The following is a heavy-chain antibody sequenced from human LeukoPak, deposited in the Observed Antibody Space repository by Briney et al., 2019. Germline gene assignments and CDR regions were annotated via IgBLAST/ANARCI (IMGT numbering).Heavy chain of an antibody. V-gene: IGHV3-43*02. Sequence: GGSLRLSCAASGFTFDDYAMHWVRQAPGKGLEWVSLISGDGRDTYYAESLKGRFTVSRDNSKNSLYLQMNSLRAEDTAVYYCARRWGYYDSSGYHFDYWGQGTLVTVSS. CDR2: ISGDGRDT. CDR1: GFTFDDYA. CDR3: ARRWGYYDSSGYHFDY. D-gene: IGHD3-22*01. J-gene: IGHJ4*02.